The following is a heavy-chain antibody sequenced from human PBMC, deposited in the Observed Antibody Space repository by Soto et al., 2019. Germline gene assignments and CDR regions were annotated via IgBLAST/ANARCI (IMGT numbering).Heavy chain of an antibody. CDR2: ISYDGSNK. J-gene: IGHJ6*02. D-gene: IGHD1-26*01. CDR1: GFTFSSYA. Sequence: QVQLVESGGGVVQPGRSLRLSCAASGFTFSSYAMHWVRQAPGKGLEWVAVISYDGSNKYYADSVKGRFTISRDNSKTTLYLQMNILRAEDTAVYYCARALEVGARGYGMDVWGQGTTVTVSS. V-gene: IGHV3-30-3*01. CDR3: ARALEVGARGYGMDV.